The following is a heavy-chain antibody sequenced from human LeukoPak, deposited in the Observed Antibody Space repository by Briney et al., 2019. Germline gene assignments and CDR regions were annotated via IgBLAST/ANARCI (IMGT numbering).Heavy chain of an antibody. CDR2: IYPGDSDT. CDR1: GYRFTSYW. D-gene: IGHD4-17*01. CDR3: ARLIYGDYVGAFDI. Sequence: GESLQISCQGSGYRFTSYWIGWVRQMPGKGLEWMGIIYPGDSDTRYSPSFQGQVTISADKSISTAYLQWSSLKASDTAMYYCARLIYGDYVGAFDIWGQGTMVTVSS. J-gene: IGHJ3*02. V-gene: IGHV5-51*01.